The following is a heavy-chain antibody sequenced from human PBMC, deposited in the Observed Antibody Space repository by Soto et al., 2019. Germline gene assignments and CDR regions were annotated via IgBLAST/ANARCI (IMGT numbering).Heavy chain of an antibody. CDR1: GFTFSDYG. Sequence: QVHLVDSGGGVVQPGGSLRLSCAGSGFTFSDYGMHWVRQAPGKGLEWVAVLWYDGSGEYYTDSVRGRFTISRVNSKNTLYLQMNNLRDEDTGVYYCARDSVRFLEHFSKDYFDYWGQGTRVTVSS. CDR3: ARDSVRFLEHFSKDYFDY. D-gene: IGHD3-3*01. J-gene: IGHJ4*02. V-gene: IGHV3-33*08. CDR2: LWYDGSGE.